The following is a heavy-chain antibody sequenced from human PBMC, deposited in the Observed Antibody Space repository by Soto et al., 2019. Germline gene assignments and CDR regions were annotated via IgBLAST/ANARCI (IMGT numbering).Heavy chain of an antibody. CDR3: ARGLRGIVVVVAHLFKWFDP. CDR2: INPSGGST. V-gene: IGHV1-46*01. D-gene: IGHD2-15*01. J-gene: IGHJ5*02. Sequence: ASVKVSCKASGYTFTSYYMHGVRQAPGQGLEWMGIINPSGGSTSYAQKFQGRVTMTRDTSTSTVYMELSSLRSEDTAVYYCARGLRGIVVVVAHLFKWFDPWGQGTLVTVSS. CDR1: GYTFTSYY.